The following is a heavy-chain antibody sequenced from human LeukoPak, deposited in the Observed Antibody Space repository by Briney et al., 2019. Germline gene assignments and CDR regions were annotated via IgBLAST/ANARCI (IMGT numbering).Heavy chain of an antibody. D-gene: IGHD3-22*01. J-gene: IGHJ5*02. CDR2: TYYRSKWYN. CDR1: GDSVSSNSAA. Sequence: SQTLSLTCAISGDSVSSNSAAWNWIRQSPSRGLEWLGRTYYRSKWYNDYAVSVKSRIPINPDTSKNQFSLQLNSVTPEDTAVYYCARDRGYYDSSGYYPDRFDPWGQGTLVTVSS. CDR3: ARDRGYYDSSGYYPDRFDP. V-gene: IGHV6-1*01.